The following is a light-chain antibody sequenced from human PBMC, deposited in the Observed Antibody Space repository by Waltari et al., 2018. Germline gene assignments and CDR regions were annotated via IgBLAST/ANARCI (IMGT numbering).Light chain of an antibody. J-gene: IGKJ4*01. CDR1: QSVSSN. CDR2: GAS. CDR3: QQYSTWPLT. V-gene: IGKV3-15*01. Sequence: EIMMTQSPATLSVSPGERATLPCRASQSVSSNLAWYQQKPGQAPRLLIYGASTRATDIPARFSGSGSGTEFTLTISSLQSEDFAVYYCQQYSTWPLTFGGGTKVEIK.